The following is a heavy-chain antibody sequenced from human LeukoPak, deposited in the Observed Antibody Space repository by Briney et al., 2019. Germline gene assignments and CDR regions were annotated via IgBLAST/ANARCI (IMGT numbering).Heavy chain of an antibody. V-gene: IGHV3-7*01. CDR3: VSAPNSYYLDH. CDR2: IKEDGNEK. CDR1: GFTFTTYW. Sequence: GGSLRLSCAASGFTFTTYWMTWVCQVPGKGLEWVANIKEDGNEKYYVDSVEGRFAISRDNTKNSLYLQMNNLRAEDTAVYYCVSAPNSYYLDHWGQGTPVTVSS. J-gene: IGHJ4*02.